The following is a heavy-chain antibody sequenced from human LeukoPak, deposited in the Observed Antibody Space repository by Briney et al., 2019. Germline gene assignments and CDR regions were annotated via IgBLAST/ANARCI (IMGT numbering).Heavy chain of an antibody. V-gene: IGHV1-2*02. Sequence: GASVKVSCKASGYTFTGYYMHWVRQAPGQGLEWMGWINPNSGGTKYAQKFQGRVTMTRDTSISTAYMELSRLRSGDTAVYYCVRDGGASGFDYWGQGTLVTVSS. CDR3: VRDGGASGFDY. D-gene: IGHD1-26*01. CDR2: INPNSGGT. J-gene: IGHJ4*02. CDR1: GYTFTGYY.